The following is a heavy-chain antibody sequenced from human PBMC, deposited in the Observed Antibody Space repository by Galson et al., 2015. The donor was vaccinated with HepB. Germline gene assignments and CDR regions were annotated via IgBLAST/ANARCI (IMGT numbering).Heavy chain of an antibody. CDR3: ARSLFAVPTSPFDP. CDR1: GGSFSGYY. V-gene: IGHV4-34*01. D-gene: IGHD4-17*01. J-gene: IGHJ5*02. CDR2: INHGGIT. Sequence: SETLSLTCAVYGGSFSGYYWSWIRQPPGKGLEWIGEINHGGITNYNPPLKSRLTMSIDTSKKQFSLKLNSVTDADTAVYYCARSLFAVPTSPFDPRGQGTRVTVSS.